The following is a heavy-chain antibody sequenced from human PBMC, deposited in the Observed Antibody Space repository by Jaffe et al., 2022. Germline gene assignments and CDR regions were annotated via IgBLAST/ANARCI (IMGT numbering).Heavy chain of an antibody. J-gene: IGHJ4*02. V-gene: IGHV7-4-1*02. CDR1: GYTFTSYA. Sequence: QVQLVQSGSELKKPGASVKVSCKASGYTFTSYAMNWVRQAPGQGLEWMGWINTNTGNPTYAQGFTGRFVFSLDTSVSTAYLQISSLKAEDTAVYYCARGGLQKYSSSWALVEYWGQGTLVTVSS. CDR3: ARGGLQKYSSSWALVEY. D-gene: IGHD6-13*01. CDR2: INTNTGNP.